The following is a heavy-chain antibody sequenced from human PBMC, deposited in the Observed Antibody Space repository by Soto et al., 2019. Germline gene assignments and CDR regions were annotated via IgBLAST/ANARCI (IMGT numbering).Heavy chain of an antibody. D-gene: IGHD1-26*01. J-gene: IGHJ4*02. V-gene: IGHV4-34*01. CDR2: INHSGIT. CDR1: GGSFSGYY. CDR3: ARGRETEGFDY. Sequence: PSETLSLTCAVYGGSFSGYYCSWIRQPPWKGLEWIGEINHSGITNYNPSLKSRVTISVDTSKNQFSLKLSSVTAADTAVYYCARGRETEGFDYWGQRTLVAVCS.